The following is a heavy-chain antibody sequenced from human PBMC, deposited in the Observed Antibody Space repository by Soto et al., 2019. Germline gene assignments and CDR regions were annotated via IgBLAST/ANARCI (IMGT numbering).Heavy chain of an antibody. CDR2: INPGNGNT. J-gene: IGHJ4*02. D-gene: IGHD3-22*01. CDR1: GYTFTSYG. V-gene: IGHV1-3*01. CDR3: AGGGYFDSSNYLAY. Sequence: ASVKVSCKASGYTFTSYGINWVREAPGRGLEWMGWINPGNGNTKYSQQFQGRVIIDRDTSASTAYMELSSLRSEDTAVYYCAGGGYFDSSNYLAYWGLGTLVTSPQ.